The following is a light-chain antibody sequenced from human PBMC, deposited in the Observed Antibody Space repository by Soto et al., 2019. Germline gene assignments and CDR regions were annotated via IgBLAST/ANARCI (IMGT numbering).Light chain of an antibody. Sequence: AIQMTQSPSSLSASVGDRVTITCRASQGIRIDLGWYQQKPGKAPKLLIYAASTLQTGVPSRFSGSGSGTDFTLTIISLQPEDFATYYCLQDYNFPWTFGQGTKVEIK. CDR2: AAS. J-gene: IGKJ1*01. CDR3: LQDYNFPWT. CDR1: QGIRID. V-gene: IGKV1-6*01.